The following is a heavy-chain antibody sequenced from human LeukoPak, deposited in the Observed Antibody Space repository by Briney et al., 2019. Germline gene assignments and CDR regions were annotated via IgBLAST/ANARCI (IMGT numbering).Heavy chain of an antibody. J-gene: IGHJ4*02. CDR1: GFTFSSYA. CDR3: AKDPPEDGYYDSSGYYYSYFDY. V-gene: IGHV3-23*01. D-gene: IGHD3-22*01. Sequence: GGSLRLSCAASGFTFSSYAMSWVPQAPGKGLEWVSAISGSGGSTYYADSVKGRFTISRDNSKNTLYLQMNSLRAEDTAVYYCAKDPPEDGYYDSSGYYYSYFDYWGQGTLVTVSS. CDR2: ISGSGGST.